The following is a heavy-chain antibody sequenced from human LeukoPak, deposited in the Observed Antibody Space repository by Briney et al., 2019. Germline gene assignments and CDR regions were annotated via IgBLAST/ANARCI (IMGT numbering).Heavy chain of an antibody. D-gene: IGHD3-22*01. CDR3: ASDNYDPGAFDI. V-gene: IGHV4-4*07. CDR1: GGSISSYY. J-gene: IGHJ3*02. Sequence: SETLSLTCTDSGGSISSYYWSWIRQPAGKGLEWIGRIYTSGSTNYNPSLKSRVTMSVDTSKNQFSLKLSSVTAADTAVYYCASDNYDPGAFDIWGQGTMVTVSS. CDR2: IYTSGST.